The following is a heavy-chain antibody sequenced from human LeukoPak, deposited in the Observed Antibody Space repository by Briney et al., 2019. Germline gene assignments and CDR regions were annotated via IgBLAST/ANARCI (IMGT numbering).Heavy chain of an antibody. D-gene: IGHD6-13*01. Sequence: ASVNVSCKASGHIFTGYYMHWVRQAPAQGLEWMGRINPNSCGTNYAQTVQGRVTMTRDTSISTAYMELSRLRSRDTAVYYCARSPGYSSRPTDCWGQGTLVTVSS. CDR2: INPNSCGT. V-gene: IGHV1-2*06. CDR1: GHIFTGYY. J-gene: IGHJ4*02. CDR3: ARSPGYSSRPTDC.